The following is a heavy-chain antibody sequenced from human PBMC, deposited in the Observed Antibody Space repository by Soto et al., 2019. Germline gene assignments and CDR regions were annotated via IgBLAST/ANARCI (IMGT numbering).Heavy chain of an antibody. V-gene: IGHV4-61*08. CDR1: GGSVSSDDYY. D-gene: IGHD7-27*01. J-gene: IGHJ4*01. CDR2: IYYTGGT. Sequence: SETLSLTCTVSGGSVSSDDYYWSWIRQPPGKGLEWTGFIYYTGGTNYNPSLKSRVTISVDTSKNQFSLKLSSVTAEDTAVYYCARTVATGLTGFLDHRGHGNLVTVAS. CDR3: ARTVATGLTGFLDH.